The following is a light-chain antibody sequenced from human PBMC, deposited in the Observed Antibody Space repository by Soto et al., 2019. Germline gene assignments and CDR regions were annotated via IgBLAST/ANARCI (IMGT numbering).Light chain of an antibody. CDR1: QSVSSY. Sequence: EIVLTQSPATLSLSPGERATLSCRTSQSVSSYLAWYQQKPGQAPRLLIYDASNRATGIPARFSGSGSGTDFTLPISSLEPEDFAVYYCQRRSNWPPRTFGQGTKVEIK. V-gene: IGKV3-11*01. CDR3: QRRSNWPPRT. J-gene: IGKJ1*01. CDR2: DAS.